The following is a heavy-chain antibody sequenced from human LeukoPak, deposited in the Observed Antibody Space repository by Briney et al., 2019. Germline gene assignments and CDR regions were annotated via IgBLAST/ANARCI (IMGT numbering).Heavy chain of an antibody. D-gene: IGHD3-22*01. V-gene: IGHV3-30*02. CDR1: GFTFSSYG. Sequence: GGSLRLSCAASGFTFSSYGVHWVRQAPGKGLEWVAFIRYDGSKKYYADSVKGRFTISRDNSKNTLYLQMNSLRAEDTAVYYCARDGGWGYYDSSGYSFDYWGQGTLVTVSS. J-gene: IGHJ4*02. CDR2: IRYDGSKK. CDR3: ARDGGWGYYDSSGYSFDY.